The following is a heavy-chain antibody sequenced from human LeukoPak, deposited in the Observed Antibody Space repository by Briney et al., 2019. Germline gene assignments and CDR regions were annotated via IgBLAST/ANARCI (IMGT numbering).Heavy chain of an antibody. J-gene: IGHJ3*02. CDR2: IIPIFGTA. Sequence: ASVKVSCKASGGTFSSYAISWVRQAPGQGLEWMGGIIPIFGTANYAQKFQGRVTITADKSTSTAYMELSSLRSEDTAVYYCARENYYDSSGYYPDAFDIWGQGTMVTVSS. D-gene: IGHD3-22*01. V-gene: IGHV1-69*06. CDR3: ARENYYDSSGYYPDAFDI. CDR1: GGTFSSYA.